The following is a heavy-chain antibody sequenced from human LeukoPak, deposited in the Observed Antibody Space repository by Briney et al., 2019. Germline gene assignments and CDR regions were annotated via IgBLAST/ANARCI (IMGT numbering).Heavy chain of an antibody. J-gene: IGHJ4*02. CDR1: GFTFSSNA. CDR2: IHGSDDNT. CDR3: AKDLLRWSFDY. V-gene: IGHV3-23*01. D-gene: IGHD4-23*01. Sequence: GGTLRLSCAASGFTFSSNAMTWVRQAPGKGLEWVSAIHGSDDNTHYADSVKGRFTISRDKSKNTLYLQMNSLRADDTAVYYCAKDLLRWSFDYWGQGTLVTVSS.